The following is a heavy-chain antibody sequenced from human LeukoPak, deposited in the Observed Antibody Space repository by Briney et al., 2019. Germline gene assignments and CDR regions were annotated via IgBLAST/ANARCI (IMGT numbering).Heavy chain of an antibody. J-gene: IGHJ4*02. D-gene: IGHD4-17*01. V-gene: IGHV1-2*02. CDR1: GYTFTGYY. CDR2: INPNSGGT. CDR3: ARGGAMTTVTTGLSDY. Sequence: ASVKVSCKASGYTFTGYYMHWVRQAPRQGLEWMGWINPNSGGTNYAQKFQGRVTMTRDTSISTAYMELSRLRSDDTAVYYCARGGAMTTVTTGLSDYWGQGTLVTVSS.